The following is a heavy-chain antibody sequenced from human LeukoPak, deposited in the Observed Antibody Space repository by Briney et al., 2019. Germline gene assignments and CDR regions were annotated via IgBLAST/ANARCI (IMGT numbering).Heavy chain of an antibody. D-gene: IGHD3-10*01. CDR1: GFTFSSYG. CDR3: ARVSYYYGSGSYASAY. CDR2: IRYDGSNK. J-gene: IGHJ4*02. Sequence: PGGSLRLSCAASGFTFSSYGMHWVRQGPGKGLEWVAFIRYDGSNKYYADPVKGRFTISRDNSKNTLYLQMNSLRAEDTAVYYCARVSYYYGSGSYASAYWGQGTLVTVSS. V-gene: IGHV3-30*02.